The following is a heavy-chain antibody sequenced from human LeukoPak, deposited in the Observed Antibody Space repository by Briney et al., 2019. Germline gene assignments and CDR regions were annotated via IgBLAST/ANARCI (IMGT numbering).Heavy chain of an antibody. J-gene: IGHJ4*02. CDR3: ARGWLAETTVVTPYNY. D-gene: IGHD4-23*01. Sequence: GASVKVSCKASGYTFTSYGISWVRQAPGQGLEWMGXXXXYNGNTNYAQKLQGRVTMTTDTSTSTAYMELRSLRSDDTAVYYCARGWLAETTVVTPYNYWGQGTLVTVSS. CDR2: XXXYNGNT. V-gene: IGHV1-18*01. CDR1: GYTFTSYG.